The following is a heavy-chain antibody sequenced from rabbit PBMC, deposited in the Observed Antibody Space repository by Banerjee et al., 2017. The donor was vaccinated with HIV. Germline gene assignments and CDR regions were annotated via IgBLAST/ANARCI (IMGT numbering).Heavy chain of an antibody. CDR3: TRNYIGSRNF. V-gene: IGHV1S45*01. CDR1: GFSFSSSYY. D-gene: IGHD1-1*01. CDR2: IDTGNGGT. Sequence: QEQLVESGGGLVTLGGSLKLSCTASGFSFSSSYYMCWVRQAPGKGLEWIGCIDTGNGGTCYASWAKGRFTISKTSSTTVTLQMTSLTAADTATYFCTRNYIGSRNFWGQGTLVTVS. J-gene: IGHJ4*01.